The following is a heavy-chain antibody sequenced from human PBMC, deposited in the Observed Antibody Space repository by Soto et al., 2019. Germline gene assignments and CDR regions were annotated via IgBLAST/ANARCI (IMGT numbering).Heavy chain of an antibody. J-gene: IGHJ5*02. D-gene: IGHD3-22*01. CDR2: IIPIFGTA. Sequence: QVQLVQSGAEVKKPGSSVKVSCKASGGTFSSYAISWVRQAPGQGLEWMGGIIPIFGTANYAQKFQGRVTIPADESTSTAYMELSSLRSEDTAVYYCARGPLIVVVMEANWFDPWGQGTLVTVSS. CDR3: ARGPLIVVVMEANWFDP. V-gene: IGHV1-69*01. CDR1: GGTFSSYA.